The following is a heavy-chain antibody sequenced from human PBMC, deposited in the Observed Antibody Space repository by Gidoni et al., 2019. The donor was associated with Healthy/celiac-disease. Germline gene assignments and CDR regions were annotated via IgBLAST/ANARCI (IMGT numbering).Heavy chain of an antibody. CDR2: IYSAEST. V-gene: IGHV3-53*01. D-gene: IGHD4-17*01. J-gene: IGHJ6*02. Sequence: EVQLVESGGGLIQPGGSLRLSCAASGLTVSGNYMTWVRQAPGKGLEWVSVIYSAESTYYADSVKGRFTISRDNSKNTLYLQMNSLRAEDTAVYYCARDQAYYGVTYSGMDVWGPGTTVTVSS. CDR1: GLTVSGNY. CDR3: ARDQAYYGVTYSGMDV.